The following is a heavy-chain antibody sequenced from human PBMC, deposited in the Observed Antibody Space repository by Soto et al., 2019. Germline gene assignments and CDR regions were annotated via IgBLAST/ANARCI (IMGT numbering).Heavy chain of an antibody. J-gene: IGHJ4*02. V-gene: IGHV1-58*01. Sequence: SVKVSCKASGFTFTSSAVQWVRQARGQRLEWIGWIVVGSGNTNYAQKFQERVTVTRDMSTSTAYMELSSLRSEDTAVYYCAARDGSSWYWYFDYWGQGTLVTVSS. CDR2: IVVGSGNT. CDR3: AARDGSSWYWYFDY. D-gene: IGHD6-13*01. CDR1: GFTFTSSA.